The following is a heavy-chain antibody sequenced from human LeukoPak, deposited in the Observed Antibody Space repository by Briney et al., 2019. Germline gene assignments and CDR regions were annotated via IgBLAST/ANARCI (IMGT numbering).Heavy chain of an antibody. CDR2: ISAYNGNT. CDR1: GYTFTSYG. CDR3: ARVGLYCSSTSCSRSGYYYMDV. J-gene: IGHJ6*03. Sequence: GASVKVSCKASGYTFTSYGISWVRQAPGQGLEWMGWISAYNGNTNYAQKLQGRVTMTTDTSTSTAYMELRSLRSDDTAVYYCARVGLYCSSTSCSRSGYYYMDVWGKGTTVTVSS. V-gene: IGHV1-18*01. D-gene: IGHD2-2*01.